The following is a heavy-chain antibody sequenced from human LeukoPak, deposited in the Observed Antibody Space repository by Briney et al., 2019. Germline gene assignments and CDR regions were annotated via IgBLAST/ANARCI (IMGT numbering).Heavy chain of an antibody. Sequence: GGSLRLSCAASGFTFSTYTMYWVRHPPGKRLEWVSIIGSSGGGIHYADSVKGRFTISRDNSKNTLYLQMNSLRAEDTAVYYCAKDAAVTTYFDYWGQGALVTISS. CDR1: GFTFSTYT. V-gene: IGHV3-23*01. CDR2: IGSSGGGI. J-gene: IGHJ4*02. CDR3: AKDAAVTTYFDY. D-gene: IGHD4-17*01.